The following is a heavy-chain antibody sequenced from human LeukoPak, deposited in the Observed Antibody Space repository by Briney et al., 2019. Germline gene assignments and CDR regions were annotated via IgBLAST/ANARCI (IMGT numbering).Heavy chain of an antibody. Sequence: PGGSLRLSCAASEFTFSSYWMSWVRQAPGKGLEWVANINQDGSEKHYVDSVKGRFTISRDNAKNSLYLQMNSQRAEDTAVYYCTRDTGCSGGTCYSFYDYWGQGTLVTVSS. CDR1: EFTFSSYW. J-gene: IGHJ4*02. CDR3: TRDTGCSGGTCYSFYDY. D-gene: IGHD2-15*01. CDR2: INQDGSEK. V-gene: IGHV3-7*01.